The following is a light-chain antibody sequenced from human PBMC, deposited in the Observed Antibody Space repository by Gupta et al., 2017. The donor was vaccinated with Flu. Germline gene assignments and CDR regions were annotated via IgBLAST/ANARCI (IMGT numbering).Light chain of an antibody. CDR3: QQYDSYPRT. V-gene: IGKV1-8*01. CDR2: AAS. CDR1: QGISSY. J-gene: IGKJ2*01. Sequence: AIRIPTSPSSFSASTGDRVTITCRASQGISSYLAWYQQKPGKAPKLLSYAASTLQSGVPSRFSGSGSGTEFTLTISCLQSEDFATYYCQQYDSYPRTFGQGTKLEIK.